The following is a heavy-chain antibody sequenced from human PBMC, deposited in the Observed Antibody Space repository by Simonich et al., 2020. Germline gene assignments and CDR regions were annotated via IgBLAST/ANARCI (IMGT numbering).Heavy chain of an antibody. J-gene: IGHJ6*02. CDR2: IYPSGST. CDR3: ARVGYSNYYYYGMDV. V-gene: IGHV4-38-2*01. CDR1: GYPISSGYY. Sequence: QVQLQESGPGLVKPSETLSLTCAVSGYPISSGYYWGWLRQPPGKGLEWIGSIYPSGSTYYNPSLKSLVTISVDTSKNQFSLKLSSVTAADTAVYYCARVGYSNYYYYGMDVWGQGTTVTVSS. D-gene: IGHD6-13*01.